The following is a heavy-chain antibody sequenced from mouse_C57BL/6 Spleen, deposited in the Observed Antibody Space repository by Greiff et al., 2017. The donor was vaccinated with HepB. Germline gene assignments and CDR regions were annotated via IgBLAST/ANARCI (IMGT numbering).Heavy chain of an antibody. CDR3: AQLGWFAY. V-gene: IGHV5-17*01. CDR2: ISSGSSTN. D-gene: IGHD4-1*02. Sequence: EVQVVESGGGLVKPGGSLKLSCAASGFTFSDYGMHWVRQAPEKGLEWVAYISSGSSTNYYADTVKGRFTISRDNAKNTLFLQMTSLRSEDTAMYYCAQLGWFAYWGQGTLVTVSA. CDR1: GFTFSDYG. J-gene: IGHJ3*01.